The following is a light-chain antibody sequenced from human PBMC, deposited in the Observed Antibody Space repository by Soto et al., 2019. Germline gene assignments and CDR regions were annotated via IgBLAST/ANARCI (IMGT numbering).Light chain of an antibody. CDR3: QQSYSTPRT. CDR1: QSISNY. J-gene: IGKJ1*01. CDR2: AAS. Sequence: DIQMTQSPSSLSASVGDRVTITCRASQSISNYSNWYQQKPEKAPNLLIYAASSVQSGVPSRFSGSGSGTDFTLTISSLQPEDFATYYCQQSYSTPRTFGQGTKVEIK. V-gene: IGKV1-39*01.